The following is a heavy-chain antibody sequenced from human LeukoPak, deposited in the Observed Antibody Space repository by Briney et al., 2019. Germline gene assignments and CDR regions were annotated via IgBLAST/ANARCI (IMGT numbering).Heavy chain of an antibody. J-gene: IGHJ4*02. CDR1: GFTFSSSA. CDR2: ITDSGDGT. CDR3: AKDSPVATR. D-gene: IGHD2-15*01. V-gene: IGHV3-23*01. Sequence: GGSLRLSCAASGFTFSSSAMSWVRQAPGKGLEWVSSITDSGDGTYYADSVRGRFTISRDDSKNTLYLQMNSLRAEDTAVYYCAKDSPVATRWGQGTLVTVSS.